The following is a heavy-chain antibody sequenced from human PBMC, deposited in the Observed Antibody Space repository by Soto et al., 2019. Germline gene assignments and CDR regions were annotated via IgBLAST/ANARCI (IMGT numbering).Heavy chain of an antibody. D-gene: IGHD6-19*01. CDR1: GFTSSDYY. J-gene: IGHJ3*02. CDR3: ARQMGSSGWYSDAFDI. Sequence: QVQLVESGGGLVKPGWSLRLTCAASGFTSSDYYMSWIRQAPGKGLEWISYISNSGVTIHYADSVKGRFTISRDNAKNSLYLQMNSLRDDDTAVYYCARQMGSSGWYSDAFDIWGQGTVVSVSS. V-gene: IGHV3-11*01. CDR2: ISNSGVTI.